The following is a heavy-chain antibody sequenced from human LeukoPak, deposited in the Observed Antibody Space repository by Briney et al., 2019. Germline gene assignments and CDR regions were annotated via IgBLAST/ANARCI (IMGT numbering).Heavy chain of an antibody. V-gene: IGHV3-23*01. Sequence: GGSLRLSCAASGFTFSSYAMSWVRQAPGKGLEWVSAISGSGGSTYYADSVKGRFTISRDNSKNTLYLQMNSLRAEDTAVYYRASLNYYDSSDPWDFDYWGQGTLVTVSS. CDR1: GFTFSSYA. J-gene: IGHJ4*02. CDR2: ISGSGGST. CDR3: ASLNYYDSSDPWDFDY. D-gene: IGHD3-22*01.